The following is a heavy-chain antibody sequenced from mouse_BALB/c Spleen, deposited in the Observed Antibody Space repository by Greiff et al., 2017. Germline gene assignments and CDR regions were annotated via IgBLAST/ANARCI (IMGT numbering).Heavy chain of an antibody. D-gene: IGHD1-1*01. V-gene: IGHV2-6-2*01. CDR3: ARHYYGSFYVMDY. CDR2: IWSDGST. Sequence: VKLVESGPDLVAPSQSLSITCTVSGFSLTSYGVHWVRQPPGKGLEWLVVIWSDGSTTYNSALKSRLSISKDNSKSQVFLKMNSLQTDDTAMYYCARHYYGSFYVMDYWGQGTSVTVSS. CDR1: GFSLTSYG. J-gene: IGHJ4*01.